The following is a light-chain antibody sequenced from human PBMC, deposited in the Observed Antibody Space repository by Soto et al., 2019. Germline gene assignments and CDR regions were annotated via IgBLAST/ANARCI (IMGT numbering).Light chain of an antibody. CDR3: AAWDAIPNRL. CDR1: RSNIGTKT. Sequence: QSVLTQPPSASGTPGQTVTISCSGSRSNIGTKTVNWYQQFPGTAPKLLIYSNNQRPSEVPDRFSGSKSGTSASLSISGLQFEDEADYYCAAWDAIPNRLFRTGTNVNDL. CDR2: SNN. J-gene: IGLJ1*01. V-gene: IGLV1-44*01.